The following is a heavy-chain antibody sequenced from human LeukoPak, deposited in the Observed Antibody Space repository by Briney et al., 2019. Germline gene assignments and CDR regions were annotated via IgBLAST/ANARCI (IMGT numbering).Heavy chain of an antibody. CDR3: AREDPWIQLRPADY. Sequence: GGSLRLSCAASGFTVSSNYMSWFRQAPGKGLEWVGFIRKTTQGGTTEYAASVKGRFTISRDDSKSIAHLQMNSLRTEDTAIYYCAREDPWIQLRPADYWGQGTLVTVSS. D-gene: IGHD5-18*01. CDR1: GFTVSSNY. J-gene: IGHJ4*02. V-gene: IGHV3-71*01. CDR2: IRKTTQGGTT.